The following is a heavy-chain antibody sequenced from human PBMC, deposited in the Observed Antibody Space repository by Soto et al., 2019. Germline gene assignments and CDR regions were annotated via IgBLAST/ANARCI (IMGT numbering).Heavy chain of an antibody. J-gene: IGHJ4*02. V-gene: IGHV1-58*01. Sequence: ASVKVSCKASGFTFTSSAVQWVRQARGQRLEWIGWIVVGSGNTNYAQKFQERVTITRDMSTSTAYMELSSLRSEDTAVYYCAAATWIQLWFTPDYWGKRTLLTVSS. D-gene: IGHD5-18*01. CDR2: IVVGSGNT. CDR1: GFTFTSSA. CDR3: AAATWIQLWFTPDY.